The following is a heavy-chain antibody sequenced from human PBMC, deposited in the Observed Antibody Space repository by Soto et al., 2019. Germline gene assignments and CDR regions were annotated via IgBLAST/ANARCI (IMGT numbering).Heavy chain of an antibody. CDR3: ATFHGGSRYFGY. Sequence: PSETLSLTCTVSGGSISSYYWSWIRQPPGKGLEWIGYIYYSGSTNYNPSLKSRVTISVDTSKNQFSLKLSSVTGADTAVYYCATFHGGSRYFGYWGQGTLVTVSS. CDR2: IYYSGST. CDR1: GGSISSYY. D-gene: IGHD3-9*01. V-gene: IGHV4-59*08. J-gene: IGHJ4*02.